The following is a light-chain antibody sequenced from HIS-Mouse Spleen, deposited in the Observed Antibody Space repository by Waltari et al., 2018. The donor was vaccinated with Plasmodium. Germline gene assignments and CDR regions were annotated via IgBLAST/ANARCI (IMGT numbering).Light chain of an antibody. CDR3: QAWDSSTAV. V-gene: IGLV3-1*01. CDR1: TLGDKY. Sequence: SYELTHPPSLSVSPGQTASITCSGATLGDKYACWYQQKPGQSPVLVIYQDSKRPSGIPERFSGSNSGNTATLTISGTQAMDEADYYCQAWDSSTAVFGGGTKLTVL. J-gene: IGLJ3*02. CDR2: QDS.